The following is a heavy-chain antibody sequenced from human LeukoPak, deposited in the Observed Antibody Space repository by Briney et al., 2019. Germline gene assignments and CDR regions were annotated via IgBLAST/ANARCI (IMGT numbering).Heavy chain of an antibody. CDR2: IYYSGST. CDR3: ARQKHGLTGDIDY. D-gene: IGHD7-27*01. J-gene: IGHJ4*02. Sequence: KPSETLSLTCTVSGGSISSSSYYWGWIRQPPGKGLEWIGSIYYSGSTYYNPSLKSRLTLSVDTSKNQFSLKLSSVTAADTAVYYCARQKHGLTGDIDYWGQGALVTVSS. V-gene: IGHV4-39*01. CDR1: GGSISSSSYY.